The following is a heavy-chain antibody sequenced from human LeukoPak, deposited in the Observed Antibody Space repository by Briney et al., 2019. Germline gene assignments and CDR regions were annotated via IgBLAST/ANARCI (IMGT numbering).Heavy chain of an antibody. V-gene: IGHV3-23*01. J-gene: IGHJ4*02. CDR2: ISGSGGST. Sequence: GGSLRLSCAASGFTFSSYAMSWVRQAPGKGLEWVPAISGSGGSTYYADSVKGRFTISRDDSKNTLYLQMNSLRAEDTAVYYCAKLSVLLWFGEPPGYWGQGTLVTVSS. D-gene: IGHD3-10*01. CDR3: AKLSVLLWFGEPPGY. CDR1: GFTFSSYA.